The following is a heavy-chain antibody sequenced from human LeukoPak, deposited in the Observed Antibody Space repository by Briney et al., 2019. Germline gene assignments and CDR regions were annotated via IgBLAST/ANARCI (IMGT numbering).Heavy chain of an antibody. D-gene: IGHD2-15*01. CDR1: GFTFSSYS. V-gene: IGHV3-21*01. CDR3: ARDGGRREDY. J-gene: IGHJ4*02. Sequence: GGSLRLSCAASGFTFSSYSMNWVRQAPGEGLEWVSLITTSSSYIYYADSVKGRFTISRDNAKNSLYLQMNSLRAEDTAVYYCARDGGRREDYWGQGALVTVSS. CDR2: ITTSSSYI.